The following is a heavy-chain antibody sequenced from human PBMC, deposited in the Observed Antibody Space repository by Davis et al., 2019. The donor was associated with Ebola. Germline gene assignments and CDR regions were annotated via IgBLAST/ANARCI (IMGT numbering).Heavy chain of an antibody. CDR1: VITFSSYA. J-gene: IGHJ6*02. D-gene: IGHD2-8*02. CDR3: AEIYWVGYGMDV. Sequence: GESLKISCTDSVITFSSYAMTWVRQAPGKGLEWVSAISGSGGSTYYADSVKGRFTISRNNSKKTLYLQMNSLGAEDTAVYYGAEIYWVGYGMDVWGQGTTVTVSS. CDR2: ISGSGGST. V-gene: IGHV3-23*01.